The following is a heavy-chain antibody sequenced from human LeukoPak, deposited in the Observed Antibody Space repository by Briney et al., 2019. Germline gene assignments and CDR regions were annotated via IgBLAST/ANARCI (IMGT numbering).Heavy chain of an antibody. CDR3: ARDLAAVAGGFYDY. J-gene: IGHJ4*02. CDR1: GYTFTSYG. Sequence: VASVKVSCKASGYTFTSYGISWVRQAPGQGLEGMGWISAYNGNTNYAQKLQGRVTMTTDTSTSTAYMELRSLRSDDTAVYYCARDLAAVAGGFYDYWGQGTLVTVSS. CDR2: ISAYNGNT. D-gene: IGHD6-19*01. V-gene: IGHV1-18*01.